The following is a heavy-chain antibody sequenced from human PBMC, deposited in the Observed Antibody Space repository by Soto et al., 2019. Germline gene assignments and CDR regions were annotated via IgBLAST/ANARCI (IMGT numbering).Heavy chain of an antibody. CDR1: GFTFSSYA. Sequence: GGSLRLSCAASGFTFSSYAMSWVRQAPGKGLEWVSAISGSGGSTYYADSVKGRFTISGDNSKNTLYLQMNSLRAEDTAVYYCRVTIFGVVITDYYYYGMDVWGQGTTVTVSS. CDR2: ISGSGGST. CDR3: RVTIFGVVITDYYYYGMDV. V-gene: IGHV3-23*01. J-gene: IGHJ6*02. D-gene: IGHD3-3*01.